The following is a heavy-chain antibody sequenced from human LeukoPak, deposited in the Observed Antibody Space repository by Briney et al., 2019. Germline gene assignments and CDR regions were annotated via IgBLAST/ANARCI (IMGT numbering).Heavy chain of an antibody. D-gene: IGHD2-15*01. CDR2: IKQDGSEK. V-gene: IGHV3-7*01. CDR3: ASRRSGLSSYYFDY. CDR1: GFTFSSYA. J-gene: IGHJ4*02. Sequence: PGGSLRLSCAASGFTFSSYAMSWVRQAPGKGLEWVANIKQDGSEKYYVDSVKGRFTISRDNAKNSLYLQMNSLRAEDTAVYYCASRRSGLSSYYFDYWGQGTLVTVSS.